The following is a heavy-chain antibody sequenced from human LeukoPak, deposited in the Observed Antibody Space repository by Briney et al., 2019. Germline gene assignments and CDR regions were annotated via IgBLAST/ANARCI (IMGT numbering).Heavy chain of an antibody. D-gene: IGHD3-10*01. CDR3: ARRSSGTHGMDV. J-gene: IGHJ6*02. CDR2: IWSDGSRK. CDR1: GFIFSTYG. V-gene: IGHV3-33*01. Sequence: PGGSLRLSCAASGFIFSTYGMHWVRQAPGKGLEWVAVIWSDGSRKEYADSVKGRFTISRDNSKNTLSLQMSSLRSDDTAVYFCARRSSGTHGMDVWGPGATVIVS.